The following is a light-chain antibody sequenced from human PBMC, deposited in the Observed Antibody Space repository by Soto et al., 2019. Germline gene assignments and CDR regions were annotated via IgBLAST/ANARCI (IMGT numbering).Light chain of an antibody. Sequence: ETVMTQSPATLSVSPGERATLSCRASQSVISSNLAWYQQKPGQTPRLLIYGASTRATGIPARFSGSGSGTEFNLTISSLQSEDFAVYYCQQYGNWPLTFGGGTKVDIK. CDR2: GAS. CDR1: QSVISSN. V-gene: IGKV3-15*01. CDR3: QQYGNWPLT. J-gene: IGKJ4*01.